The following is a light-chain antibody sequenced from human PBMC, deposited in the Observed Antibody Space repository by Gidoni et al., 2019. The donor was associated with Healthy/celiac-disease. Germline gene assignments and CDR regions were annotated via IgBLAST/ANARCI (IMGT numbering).Light chain of an antibody. Sequence: QSALTQPASVSGSPGQSSTIPCTGTSSDVGRYHLVSWYQQHPGKAPKLMIYEVSKRPSGVSNRFSGSKSGNTASLTISGLQAEDEADYYCCSYAGSSTVFGGGTKLTVL. J-gene: IGLJ2*01. CDR2: EVS. V-gene: IGLV2-23*02. CDR1: SSDVGRYHL. CDR3: CSYAGSSTV.